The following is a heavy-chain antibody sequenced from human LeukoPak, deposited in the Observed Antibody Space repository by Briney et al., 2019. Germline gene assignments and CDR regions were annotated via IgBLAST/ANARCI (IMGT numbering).Heavy chain of an antibody. CDR2: IREDGSEK. D-gene: IGHD3-10*01. Sequence: GGSLRLSCAASGFTFSNYWMSWVRQAPGKGLEWVTNIREDGSEKCYVDSVKGQFTISRDNAKNSLFLQMDRLRAEDTAVYYCARDLAGHYYGSGSSFDYWGQGTLVTVS. V-gene: IGHV3-7*01. J-gene: IGHJ4*02. CDR1: GFTFSNYW. CDR3: ARDLAGHYYGSGSSFDY.